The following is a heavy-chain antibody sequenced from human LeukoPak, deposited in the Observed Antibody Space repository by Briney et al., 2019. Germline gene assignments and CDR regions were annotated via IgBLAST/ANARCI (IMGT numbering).Heavy chain of an antibody. V-gene: IGHV1-69*06. CDR1: GDTFSSYA. D-gene: IGHD6-6*01. CDR2: IIPNFGTV. CDR3: ARSEQLVFPWFDP. Sequence: ASVKVSCKASGDTFSSYAISWVRQAPGQGLEWMGGIIPNFGTVNYAQKFQGRVTITADKSTSTAYMELSSPRSEDTAVFYCARSEQLVFPWFDPWGQGTLVTVSS. J-gene: IGHJ5*02.